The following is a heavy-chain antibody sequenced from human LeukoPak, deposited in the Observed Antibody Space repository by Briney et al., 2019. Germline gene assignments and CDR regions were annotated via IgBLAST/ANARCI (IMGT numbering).Heavy chain of an antibody. D-gene: IGHD3-22*01. CDR3: ASPTGEGYYDSSGYPSAPPIY. CDR1: GGSISSYY. J-gene: IGHJ4*02. CDR2: IYYSGST. V-gene: IGHV4-59*08. Sequence: NPSETLSLTCTVSGGSISSYYWSWVRQPPGKGLEWIGYIYYSGSTNYNPSLKSRVTISVDTSKNQFSLKLSSVTAADTAVYYCASPTGEGYYDSSGYPSAPPIYWGQGTLVTVSS.